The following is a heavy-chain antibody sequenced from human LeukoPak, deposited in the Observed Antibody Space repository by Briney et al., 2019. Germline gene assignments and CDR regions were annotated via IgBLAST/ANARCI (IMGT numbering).Heavy chain of an antibody. D-gene: IGHD2-2*01. Sequence: PGGSLRLSCAASGFTFSSYAMSWVRQAPGKGLEWVSAIGGSGGSTYYADSVKGRFTISRDNSKNTLYLQMNSLRAEDTAVYYCAKFLSYCSSTSCYALFDYWGQGTLVTVSS. CDR1: GFTFSSYA. J-gene: IGHJ4*02. V-gene: IGHV3-23*01. CDR3: AKFLSYCSSTSCYALFDY. CDR2: IGGSGGST.